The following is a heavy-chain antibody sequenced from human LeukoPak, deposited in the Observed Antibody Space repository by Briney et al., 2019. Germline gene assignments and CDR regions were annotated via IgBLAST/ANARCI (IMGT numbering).Heavy chain of an antibody. D-gene: IGHD2-15*01. CDR3: ARVWNGGGRRGHAFNI. CDR1: GFTFSNYW. J-gene: IGHJ3*02. Sequence: GGSLRLSCAASGFTFSNYWMSWVRQAPGKGLEWVANIKQDGSEKYYVDSVKGRFTISRDNAKNSLYLQMNSLRAEDTAVYYCARVWNGGGRRGHAFNIWGQGTMVSVSS. CDR2: IKQDGSEK. V-gene: IGHV3-7*01.